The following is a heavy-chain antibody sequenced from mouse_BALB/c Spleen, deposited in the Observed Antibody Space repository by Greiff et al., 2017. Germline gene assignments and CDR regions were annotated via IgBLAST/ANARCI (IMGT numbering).Heavy chain of an antibody. J-gene: IGHJ3*01. CDR1: GYSITSDYA. V-gene: IGHV3-2*02. CDR2: ISYSGST. Sequence: EVKLQESGPGLVKPSQSLSLTCTVTGYSITSDYAWNWIRQFPGNQLEWMGYISYSGSTSYNPSLKSRISITRDTSKNQFFLQLNSVTTEDTATYYCARGEDYWGQGTLVTVSA. CDR3: ARGEDY.